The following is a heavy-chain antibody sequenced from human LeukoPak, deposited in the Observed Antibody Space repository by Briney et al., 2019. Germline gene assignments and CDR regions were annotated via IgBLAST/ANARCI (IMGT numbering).Heavy chain of an antibody. J-gene: IGHJ4*02. CDR3: ARGSTYYDSSGQVPFDY. V-gene: IGHV3-9*01. Sequence: GGSLRLSCAASGFTFGDHAMHWVRQAPGKGLEWVSGISWNSGSIGYADSVKGRFTISRDNAKNSLYLQMNSLRAEDTAVYYCARGSTYYDSSGQVPFDYWGQGTLVTVSS. CDR2: ISWNSGSI. CDR1: GFTFGDHA. D-gene: IGHD3-22*01.